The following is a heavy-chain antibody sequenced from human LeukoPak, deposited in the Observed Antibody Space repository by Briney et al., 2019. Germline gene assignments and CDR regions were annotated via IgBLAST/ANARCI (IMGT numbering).Heavy chain of an antibody. D-gene: IGHD3-10*01. CDR3: ETLETYYYGSGGAFDI. J-gene: IGHJ3*02. Sequence: KPSETLSLTCTVSGGSISSSSYYWGWIRQPPGKGLEWIGSIYYSGSTYYNPSLKSRVTISVDTSKNQFSLKLSSVTAADTAVYYCETLETYYYGSGGAFDIWGQGTMVTVSS. V-gene: IGHV4-39*07. CDR2: IYYSGST. CDR1: GGSISSSSYY.